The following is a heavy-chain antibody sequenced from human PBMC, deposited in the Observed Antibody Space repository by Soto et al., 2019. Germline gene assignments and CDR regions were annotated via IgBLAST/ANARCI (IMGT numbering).Heavy chain of an antibody. J-gene: IGHJ6*02. D-gene: IGHD6-13*01. CDR1: GYTFSSNA. Sequence: QVQLMQSGTEVKKPGASVRVSCKASGYTFSSNAMHWVRQAPGQRLEWMGWINAGNGDTKYSQKFQGRVTITGDTSASTAYMELSSLRSEDTAVYYCARDLRSSSWPYYYYGMDVWGQGTTVTVSS. V-gene: IGHV1-3*01. CDR2: INAGNGDT. CDR3: ARDLRSSSWPYYYYGMDV.